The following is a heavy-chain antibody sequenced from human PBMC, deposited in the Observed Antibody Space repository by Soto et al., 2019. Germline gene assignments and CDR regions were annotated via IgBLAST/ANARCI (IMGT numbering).Heavy chain of an antibody. CDR3: AKGNTMVRGVTRGYGMDV. J-gene: IGHJ6*02. V-gene: IGHV3-30*18. D-gene: IGHD3-10*01. Sequence: VQLVESGGGVVQPGRSLRLSCAASGFTFSSYGMHWVRQAPGKGLEWVAVISYDGSNKYYADSVKGRFTISRDNSKNTLYLQMNSLRAEDTAVYYCAKGNTMVRGVTRGYGMDVWGQGTTVTVSS. CDR2: ISYDGSNK. CDR1: GFTFSSYG.